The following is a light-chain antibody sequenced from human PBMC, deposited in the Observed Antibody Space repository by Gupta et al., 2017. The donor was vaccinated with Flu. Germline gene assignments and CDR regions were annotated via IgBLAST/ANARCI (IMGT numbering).Light chain of an antibody. CDR1: TSDIGGNT. CDR3: ESWKETRGGLYV. V-gene: IGLV1-44*01. Sequence: TKSYSEDTSDIGGNTVDWYHQRPGAAPNLLIFADNVRPEEGAEGGSGSKSGSAAALVITDLHTEEEGAYYCESWKETRGGLYVFGSGTQVTVL. CDR2: ADN. J-gene: IGLJ1*01.